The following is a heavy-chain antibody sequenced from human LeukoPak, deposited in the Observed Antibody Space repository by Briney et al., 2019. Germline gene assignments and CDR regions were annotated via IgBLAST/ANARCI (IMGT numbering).Heavy chain of an antibody. Sequence: ASVKVSCKASGYTFTSYDINWVRQATGQGLEWMGWMNPNSGNTGYAQKFQGRVTMTRNTSISTAYMELSSLRSEDTAVYYCARGRGSKRQIDYWGQGTLVTVSS. CDR3: ARGRGSKRQIDY. V-gene: IGHV1-8*01. CDR1: GYTFTSYD. CDR2: MNPNSGNT. D-gene: IGHD4-11*01. J-gene: IGHJ4*02.